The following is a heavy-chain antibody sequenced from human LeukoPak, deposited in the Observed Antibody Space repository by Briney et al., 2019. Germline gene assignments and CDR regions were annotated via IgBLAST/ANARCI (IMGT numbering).Heavy chain of an antibody. CDR1: GFTFSSYA. V-gene: IGHV3-23*01. J-gene: IGHJ4*02. CDR3: AKESQYSGNYY. CDR2: ISGSGDST. Sequence: PGGSLTLSCAASGFTFSSYAMSWVRQAPGKGLEWVSGISGSGDSTYYADSVKGRFTISRDNSKNTLYLQMNSLRAEDTAVYYCAKESQYSGNYYWGQGTLVTVSS. D-gene: IGHD1-26*01.